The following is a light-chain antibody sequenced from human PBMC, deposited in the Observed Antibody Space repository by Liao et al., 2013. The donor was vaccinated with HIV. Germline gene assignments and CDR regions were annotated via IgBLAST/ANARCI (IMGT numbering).Light chain of an antibody. CDR2: QDN. V-gene: IGLV3-1*01. J-gene: IGLJ1*01. Sequence: SYELTQPPSVSVSPGQTASITCSGDELGDKYVCWYQQKPGQSPVLVIHQDNKRPSGIPERFSGSNSENTATLTISATQAVDEADYYCQAWDRSATGVFGAGTKVTVL. CDR3: QAWDRSATGV. CDR1: ELGDKY.